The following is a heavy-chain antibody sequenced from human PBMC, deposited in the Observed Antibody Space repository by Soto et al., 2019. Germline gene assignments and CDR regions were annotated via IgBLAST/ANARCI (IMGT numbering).Heavy chain of an antibody. V-gene: IGHV3-9*01. Sequence: GGSLRLSCAASGFTFGDYAMHWVRQAPGKGLEWVSSLTWNSGSIAYADSVKGRFTISRDNGKNSLYLQMNSLRAEDTAVYYCAKDKDLGGWHFFDSWGQGTLVTVSS. J-gene: IGHJ4*02. D-gene: IGHD6-19*01. CDR1: GFTFGDYA. CDR3: AKDKDLGGWHFFDS. CDR2: LTWNSGSI.